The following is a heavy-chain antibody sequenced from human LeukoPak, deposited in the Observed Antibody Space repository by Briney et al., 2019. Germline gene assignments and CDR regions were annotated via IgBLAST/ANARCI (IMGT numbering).Heavy chain of an antibody. CDR2: IYTSGST. V-gene: IGHV4-4*07. CDR1: GGSISSYY. J-gene: IGHJ3*02. D-gene: IGHD3-22*01. CDR3: ARVGAYHYYDSTDDAFDI. Sequence: SETLSLTCTVSGGSISSYYWSWIRQPPGKELEWFGRIYTSGSTNYNPSLKSRVTMSVDTSKNQFSLKLSPVTAADTAVYYCARVGAYHYYDSTDDAFDIWGQGTMVTVSS.